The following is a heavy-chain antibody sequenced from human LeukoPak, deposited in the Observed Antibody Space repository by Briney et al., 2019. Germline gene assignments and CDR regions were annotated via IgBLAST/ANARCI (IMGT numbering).Heavy chain of an antibody. J-gene: IGHJ4*02. D-gene: IGHD6-13*01. CDR3: ARGRTSGWSTDF. Sequence: GGSLRLSCAASGFTFSSYAMSWVRQAPGKGLEWVSAISGSGGSTYYADSVKGRFTISRDNAKSTLFLQMHSLRAEDTAVYYCARGRTSGWSTDFWGPGTLVTVSS. CDR2: ISGSGGST. V-gene: IGHV3-23*01. CDR1: GFTFSSYA.